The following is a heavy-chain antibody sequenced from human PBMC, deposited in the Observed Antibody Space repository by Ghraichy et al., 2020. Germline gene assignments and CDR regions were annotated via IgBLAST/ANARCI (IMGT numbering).Heavy chain of an antibody. V-gene: IGHV3-21*01. D-gene: IGHD6-13*01. J-gene: IGHJ4*02. CDR1: GFTFSSYT. Sequence: LSLTCAASGFTFSSYTMNWVRQAPGKGLEWVSSIRFSSSYIYNADSVKGRFIISRDNAKNSLDLQMNSLRVEDTAVYYCARGGYSSSFVDSWGQGTLVIVSS. CDR3: ARGGYSSSFVDS. CDR2: IRFSSSYI.